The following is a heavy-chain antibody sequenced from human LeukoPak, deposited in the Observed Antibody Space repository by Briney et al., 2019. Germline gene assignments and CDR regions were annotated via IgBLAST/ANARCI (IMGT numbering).Heavy chain of an antibody. Sequence: KSSETLSLTCTVSGVSISSSNPYWGWIRQPPGKGLEWIGSIYHSGSTYYNPSLKSRVTISVDTSKNQFSLKLSSVTAADTAVYYCAIHVPAAIFHYYYYMDVWGKGTTVTVSS. V-gene: IGHV4-39*07. CDR1: GVSISSSNPY. CDR2: IYHSGST. D-gene: IGHD2-2*01. J-gene: IGHJ6*03. CDR3: AIHVPAAIFHYYYYMDV.